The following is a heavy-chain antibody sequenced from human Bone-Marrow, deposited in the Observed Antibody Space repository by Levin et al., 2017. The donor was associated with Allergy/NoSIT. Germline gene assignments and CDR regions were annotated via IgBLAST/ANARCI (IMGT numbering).Heavy chain of an antibody. J-gene: IGHJ5*02. CDR3: ARLDYETSGYSWFDP. V-gene: IGHV5-51*01. D-gene: IGHD3-22*01. CDR2: IYPGDSDT. CDR1: GYTFTTYW. Sequence: HGESLKISCQGSGYTFTTYWIGWVRQMPGKGLEWMGIIYPGDSDTTYSPSFRGQVTMSVDKSISTAYLQWNTLKASDTAMYYCARLDYETSGYSWFDPWGQGTLVTVSS.